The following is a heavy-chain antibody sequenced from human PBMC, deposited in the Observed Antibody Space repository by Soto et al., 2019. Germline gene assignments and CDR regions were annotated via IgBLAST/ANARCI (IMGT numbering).Heavy chain of an antibody. Sequence: XESLQLSCVASGFTFRAYSMSWVRQAPGQGLEWVSSITSSSTYIYYTRSVEGRFTISRDDAKNSLHLQMNSLRAEDTAVYYCARDLLEGYGRARQPDYWGQGTLVTVSS. CDR3: ARDLLEGYGRARQPDY. CDR1: GFTFRAYS. V-gene: IGHV3-21*06. CDR2: ITSSSTYI. J-gene: IGHJ4*02. D-gene: IGHD5-18*01.